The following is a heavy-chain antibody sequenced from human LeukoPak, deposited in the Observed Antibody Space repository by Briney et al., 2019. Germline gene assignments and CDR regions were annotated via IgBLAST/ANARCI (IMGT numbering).Heavy chain of an antibody. Sequence: GGSLRLSCAASGFTFSSYAMHWVRQAPGKGLEWVAVISYDGSNKYYADSVKGRFTISRDNSKNTLYLQMNSLRAEDTAVYYCARDSTLAYCGGDCGNAFDIWGQGTMVTVSS. D-gene: IGHD2-21*02. J-gene: IGHJ3*02. CDR3: ARDSTLAYCGGDCGNAFDI. CDR2: ISYDGSNK. V-gene: IGHV3-30*04. CDR1: GFTFSSYA.